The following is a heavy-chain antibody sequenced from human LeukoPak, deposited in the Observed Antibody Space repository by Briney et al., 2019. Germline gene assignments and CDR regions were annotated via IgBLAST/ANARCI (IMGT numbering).Heavy chain of an antibody. D-gene: IGHD4-17*01. CDR3: ARNRGDLSYFDY. CDR1: GLTFNGYS. CDR2: ISTSSSYI. Sequence: GGSLRLSCTASGLTFNGYSMNWVRQAPGKGLEWVSSISTSSSYIYYADSVKGRFTISRNNPKNSLYLQMNSLRAEDTAVYYCARNRGDLSYFDYWGQGTLVTVSS. V-gene: IGHV3-21*01. J-gene: IGHJ4*02.